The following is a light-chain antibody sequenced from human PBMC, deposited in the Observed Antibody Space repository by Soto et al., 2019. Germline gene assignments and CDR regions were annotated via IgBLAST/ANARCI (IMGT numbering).Light chain of an antibody. V-gene: IGKV1-5*01. CDR1: QSISSW. J-gene: IGKJ1*01. Sequence: DIQMTQSPSTLSASVGDRVTITCRASQSISSWLAWYQQKPGKAPQLLIYDASRLESGVPSSFSGSGSAAEFTLTISSLQPDAFATYYCHQYNSYSCGFGQGTNVELK. CDR2: DAS. CDR3: HQYNSYSCG.